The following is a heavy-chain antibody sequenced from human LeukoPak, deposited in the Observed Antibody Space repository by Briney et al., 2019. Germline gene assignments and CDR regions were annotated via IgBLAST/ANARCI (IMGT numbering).Heavy chain of an antibody. CDR3: ARGGDSGSYSDSLWYFDL. J-gene: IGHJ2*01. Sequence: SVKVSCRASGGTFSSYAISWVRQAPGQGLEWMGRIIPILGIANYAQKFQGRVTITADKSTSTAYMELSSLRSEDTAVYYCARGGDSGSYSDSLWYFDLWGRGTLVTVSS. CDR1: GGTFSSYA. CDR2: IIPILGIA. V-gene: IGHV1-69*04. D-gene: IGHD1-26*01.